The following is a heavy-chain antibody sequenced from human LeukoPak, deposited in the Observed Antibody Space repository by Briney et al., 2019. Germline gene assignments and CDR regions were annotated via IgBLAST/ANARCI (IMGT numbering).Heavy chain of an antibody. Sequence: ESGPTLVNPTQPLTLTCTFSGFSLSTSAVGVGWIRQPPGKALEWLALIYWNAYKRYSPSLKSRLTITKDTSKNQVVLTMTNMDPVDTATYYCAHNFGLLWFGDWGQGTLVTVSS. CDR1: GFSLSTSAVG. D-gene: IGHD3-10*01. J-gene: IGHJ4*02. CDR2: IYWNAYK. V-gene: IGHV2-5*01. CDR3: AHNFGLLWFGD.